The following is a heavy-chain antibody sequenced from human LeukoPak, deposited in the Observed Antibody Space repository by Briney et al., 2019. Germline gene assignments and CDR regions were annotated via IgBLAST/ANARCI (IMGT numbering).Heavy chain of an antibody. CDR3: ARSYDFWSGYYYYGMDV. J-gene: IGHJ6*02. V-gene: IGHV4-39*01. D-gene: IGHD3-3*01. CDR1: GGSISSSSYY. CDR2: IYYSGST. Sequence: SETLSLTCTVSGGSISSSSYYWGWIRQPPGKGLGWIGSIYYSGSTYYNPSLKSRVTISVDTSKNQFSLKLSSVTAADTAVYYCARSYDFWSGYYYYGMDVWGQGTTVTVSS.